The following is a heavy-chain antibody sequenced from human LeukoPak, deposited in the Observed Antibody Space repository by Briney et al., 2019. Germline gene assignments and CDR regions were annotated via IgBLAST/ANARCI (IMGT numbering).Heavy chain of an antibody. V-gene: IGHV1-2*06. J-gene: IGHJ4*02. CDR2: INPNSGGT. CDR3: ASWGHIVGSDY. Sequence: GASVKVSCKASGYTFTSYGISWVRQAPGQGLEWMGRINPNSGGTNYAQKFQGRVTMTRDTSISTAYMELSRLRSDDTAVYYCASWGHIVGSDYWGQGTLVTVSS. D-gene: IGHD3-22*01. CDR1: GYTFTSYG.